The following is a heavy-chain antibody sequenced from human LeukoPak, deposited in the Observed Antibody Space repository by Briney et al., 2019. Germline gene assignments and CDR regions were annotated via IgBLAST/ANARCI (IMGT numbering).Heavy chain of an antibody. CDR3: ASNYYGSGSYYPYYLDY. Sequence: SETLSLTCTVSGGSISSSSYYWGWIRQPSGKGLEWIGSIYYSGSTYYNPSLKSRVTISVDTSKNQFSLKLSSVTAADTAVYYCASNYYGSGSYYPYYLDYWGQGTLVTVSS. CDR1: GGSISSSSYY. J-gene: IGHJ4*02. V-gene: IGHV4-39*01. D-gene: IGHD3-10*01. CDR2: IYYSGST.